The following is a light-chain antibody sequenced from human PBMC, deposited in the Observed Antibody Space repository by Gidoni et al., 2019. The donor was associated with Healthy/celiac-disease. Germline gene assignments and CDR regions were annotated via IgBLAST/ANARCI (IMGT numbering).Light chain of an antibody. CDR1: SSNIGAGYD. CDR2: GNS. J-gene: IGLJ2*01. V-gene: IGLV1-40*01. Sequence: SVLTQPPSVSGAPGQRVTISCTGSSSNIGAGYDVHWYQQLPVTAPKLLIYGNSNRPSGVPDRFSGSKSGTSASLAITGLQAEDEADYYCQSYDSSLSGPVVFGGGTKLTVL. CDR3: QSYDSSLSGPVV.